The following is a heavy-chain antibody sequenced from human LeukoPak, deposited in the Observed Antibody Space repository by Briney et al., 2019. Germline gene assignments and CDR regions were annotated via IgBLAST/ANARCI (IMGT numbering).Heavy chain of an antibody. D-gene: IGHD3-22*01. CDR2: IIPIFGTA. CDR3: ARATAPLLPMDV. Sequence: ASVKVSCKASGGTFSSYAISWVRQAPGQGLEWMGGIIPIFGTANYAQKFQGRVTITAVESTSTAYMELSSLRSEDTAVYYCARATAPLLPMDVWGQGTTVTVSS. V-gene: IGHV1-69*13. CDR1: GGTFSSYA. J-gene: IGHJ6*02.